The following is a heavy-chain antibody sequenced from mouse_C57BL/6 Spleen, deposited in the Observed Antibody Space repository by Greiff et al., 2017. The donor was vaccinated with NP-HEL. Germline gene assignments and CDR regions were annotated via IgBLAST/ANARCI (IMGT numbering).Heavy chain of an antibody. CDR1: GYTFTSYG. CDR3: VIYYGYDDYAMDY. Sequence: QVQLKESGAELARPGASVKLSCKASGYTFTSYGISWVKQRTGQGLEWIGEIYPRSGNTYYNEKFKGKATLTADKSSSTAYMELRSLTSEDSAVYFCVIYYGYDDYAMDYWGQGTSVTVSS. D-gene: IGHD2-2*01. J-gene: IGHJ4*01. V-gene: IGHV1-81*01. CDR2: IYPRSGNT.